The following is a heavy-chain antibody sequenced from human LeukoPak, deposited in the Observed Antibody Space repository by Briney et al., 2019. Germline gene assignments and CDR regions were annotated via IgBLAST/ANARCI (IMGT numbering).Heavy chain of an antibody. D-gene: IGHD3-22*01. CDR1: GGSFSGYY. CDR3: TRDDSTYQHYMDV. CDR2: INHSGST. J-gene: IGHJ6*03. V-gene: IGHV4-34*01. Sequence: SETLSLTCAVYGGSFSGYYWSWIRQPPGKGLEWIGEINHSGSTNYNPSLKSRVTISVDKSKNQFSLKLSSVTAADTGVYYCTRDDSTYQHYMDVWGKGTTVTVSS.